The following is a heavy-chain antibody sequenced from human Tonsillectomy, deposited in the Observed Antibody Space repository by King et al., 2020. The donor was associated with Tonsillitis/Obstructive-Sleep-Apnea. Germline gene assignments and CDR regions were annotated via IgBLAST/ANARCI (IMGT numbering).Heavy chain of an antibody. CDR3: AREEGYGGFPFGY. CDR1: GFTFTTYS. Sequence: VQLVESGGVLVQPGGSLRLSCAASGFTFTTYSMNWVRQAPGKGLEWVSYISGSSSTISYADSVRGRFTISRDNAKNALYLQMNSLRDGDTAVYYCAREEGYGGFPFGYWGQGTLVTVSS. V-gene: IGHV3-48*02. D-gene: IGHD4-23*01. J-gene: IGHJ4*02. CDR2: ISGSSSTI.